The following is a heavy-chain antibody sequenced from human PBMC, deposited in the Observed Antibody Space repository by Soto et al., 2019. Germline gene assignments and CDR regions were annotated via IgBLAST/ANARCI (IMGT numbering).Heavy chain of an antibody. CDR2: ISSSSSTI. V-gene: IGHV3-48*01. D-gene: IGHD1-26*01. CDR3: ARLGIMYSGSYYVAYYYGMDV. J-gene: IGHJ6*02. CDR1: GFTFSSYS. Sequence: GGSLRLSCAASGFTFSSYSMNWVRQAPGKGLEWVSYISSSSSTIYYADSVKGRFTISRDNAKNSLYLQMNSLRAEDTAVYYCARLGIMYSGSYYVAYYYGMDVWGQGTTVTVSS.